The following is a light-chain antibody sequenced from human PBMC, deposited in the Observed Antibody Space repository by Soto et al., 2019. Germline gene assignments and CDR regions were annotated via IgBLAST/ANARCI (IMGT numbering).Light chain of an antibody. Sequence: DIVLTQSPGTLSLSPGERATLSCRASQSVSSSYLAWYQQKPDQVPRLLIYGASTRATGIPARFSGSGSGTEFTLTISSLQSEDFAVYYCQQYNNWPPTWTFGQGTKVDIK. V-gene: IGKV3-15*01. CDR3: QQYNNWPPTWT. J-gene: IGKJ1*01. CDR2: GAS. CDR1: QSVSSSY.